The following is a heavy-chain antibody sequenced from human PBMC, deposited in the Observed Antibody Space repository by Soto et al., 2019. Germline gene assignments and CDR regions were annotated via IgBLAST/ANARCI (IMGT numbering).Heavy chain of an antibody. CDR1: GGSISSYY. CDR2: IYYSGST. Sequence: SETLSLTCTVSGGSISSYYWSWIRQPPGKGLEWIGYIYYSGSTNYNPSLKSRVTISVDTSKNQFSLKLSSVTAADTAVYYCASRKMYSSGFDYWGQGTLVTVSS. V-gene: IGHV4-59*08. D-gene: IGHD6-19*01. J-gene: IGHJ4*02. CDR3: ASRKMYSSGFDY.